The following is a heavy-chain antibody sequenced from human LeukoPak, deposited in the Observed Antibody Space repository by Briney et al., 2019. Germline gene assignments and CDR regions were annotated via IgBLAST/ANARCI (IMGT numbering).Heavy chain of an antibody. CDR1: GFTFTSYW. CDR2: IDSDGSST. V-gene: IGHV3-74*01. CDR3: ARVTAVAGTIFDY. Sequence: PGGSLRLSCAASGFTFTSYWMHWVRQAPGKGLVWVSRIDSDGSSTSYADSVKGRFTISRDNAKNTLYLQMNSLRAEDTAVYYCARVTAVAGTIFDYWGQGTLVTVSS. D-gene: IGHD6-19*01. J-gene: IGHJ4*02.